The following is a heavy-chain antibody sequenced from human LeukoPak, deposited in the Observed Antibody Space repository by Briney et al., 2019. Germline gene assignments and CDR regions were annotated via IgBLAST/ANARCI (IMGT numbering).Heavy chain of an antibody. V-gene: IGHV4-34*01. CDR2: INHNGNT. D-gene: IGHD3-22*01. Sequence: PSETLSLTCAVYGGSFSGYYWSWIRQPPGKGLEWIGEINHNGNTNYNPSLKSRVTISEDTSKNQFSLKLSSVTAADTAVYYCASVHDSSGYYPFWGQGTLVTVSS. CDR3: ASVHDSSGYYPF. J-gene: IGHJ4*02. CDR1: GGSFSGYY.